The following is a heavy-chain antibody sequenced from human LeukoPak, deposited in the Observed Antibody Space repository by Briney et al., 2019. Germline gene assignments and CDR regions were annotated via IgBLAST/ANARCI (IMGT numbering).Heavy chain of an antibody. Sequence: ASVKVSCKASGYTFTSYVSWVRQAPGQGLEWMGWISAYNGNTNYAQKLQGRVTMTTDTSTSTAYMELSSLRSEDTAVYYCARARGYSYGTFDYWGQGTLVTVSS. V-gene: IGHV1-18*01. CDR1: GYTFTSYV. D-gene: IGHD5-18*01. CDR3: ARARGYSYGTFDY. CDR2: ISAYNGNT. J-gene: IGHJ4*02.